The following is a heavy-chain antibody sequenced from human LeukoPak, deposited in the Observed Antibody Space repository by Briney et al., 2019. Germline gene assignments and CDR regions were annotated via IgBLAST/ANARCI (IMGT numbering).Heavy chain of an antibody. V-gene: IGHV1-8*01. Sequence: ASVKVSCKASGYTFTSYDINWVRQATGQGLEWMGWMNPNSGNTGYAQKFQGRVTMTRNTSMSTAYMELSSLRSEDTAVYYCASLIRPLDSSGYYLGSDAFDIWGQGTMVTVSS. D-gene: IGHD3-22*01. CDR1: GYTFTSYD. CDR3: ASLIRPLDSSGYYLGSDAFDI. J-gene: IGHJ3*02. CDR2: MNPNSGNT.